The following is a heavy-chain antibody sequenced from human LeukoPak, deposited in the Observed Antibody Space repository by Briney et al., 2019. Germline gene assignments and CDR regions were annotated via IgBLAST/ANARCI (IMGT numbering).Heavy chain of an antibody. D-gene: IGHD3-22*01. CDR2: IYYSGRT. CDR3: ARDSPDYYDSSGYSNWFDP. CDR1: GGSISSGGYY. V-gene: IGHV4-31*03. Sequence: SETLSLTCTVSGGSISSGGYYWSWIRQHPGKGLEWIGYIYYSGRTYYNPSLKSRVTISVDTSKNQFSLKLSSVTAADTAVYYCARDSPDYYDSSGYSNWFDPWGQGTLVTVSS. J-gene: IGHJ5*02.